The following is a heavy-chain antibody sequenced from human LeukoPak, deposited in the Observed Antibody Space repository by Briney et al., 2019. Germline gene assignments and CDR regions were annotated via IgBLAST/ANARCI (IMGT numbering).Heavy chain of an antibody. J-gene: IGHJ4*02. CDR2: IKSKTDGGTT. CDR3: TTDPGDSSGYYYAGYDY. V-gene: IGHV3-15*07. CDR1: GFTFSNAW. D-gene: IGHD3-22*01. Sequence: GGSLTLSCAASGFTFSNAWMNWVRQAPGKGLEWVGRIKSKTDGGTTDYAAPVKGRFTISRDDSKNTLYLQMNSLKTEDTAVYYCTTDPGDSSGYYYAGYDYWGQGTLVTVSS.